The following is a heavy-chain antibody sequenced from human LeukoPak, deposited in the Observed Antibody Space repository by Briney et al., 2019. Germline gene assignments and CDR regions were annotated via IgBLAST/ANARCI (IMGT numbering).Heavy chain of an antibody. D-gene: IGHD2-2*01. Sequence: PSETQSPTCTVSGGSISSGGYYWSWIRQHPGKGLEWIGYIYYSGSTNYNPSLKSRVTISVDTSKNQFSLKLSSVTAADTAVYYCARLVPPQEYCSSTSCYVWFDPWGQGTLVTVSS. J-gene: IGHJ5*02. V-gene: IGHV4-61*08. CDR3: ARLVPPQEYCSSTSCYVWFDP. CDR2: IYYSGST. CDR1: GGSISSGGYY.